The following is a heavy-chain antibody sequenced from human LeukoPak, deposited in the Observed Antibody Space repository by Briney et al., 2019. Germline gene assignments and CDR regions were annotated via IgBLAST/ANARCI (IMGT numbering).Heavy chain of an antibody. D-gene: IGHD6-13*01. CDR3: AKDYRPQLGRGFVDY. CDR1: GFTFSSYW. CDR2: INPDGSTT. Sequence: PGGSLRLSCAASGFTFSSYWMHWVRHAPGKGLVWVSRINPDGSTTSYADSVKGRFTISRDNAKNSLYLQMNSLRAEDTALYYCAKDYRPQLGRGFVDYWGQGTLVTVSS. V-gene: IGHV3-74*01. J-gene: IGHJ4*02.